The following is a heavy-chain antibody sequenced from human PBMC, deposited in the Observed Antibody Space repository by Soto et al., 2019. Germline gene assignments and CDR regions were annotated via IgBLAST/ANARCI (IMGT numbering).Heavy chain of an antibody. CDR1: GFTFSNYA. V-gene: IGHV3-64D*06. Sequence: VGSLRLSCSASGFTFSNYAMYWVRQAPGKGLEYVSAISSSGVSTYYAYSVKGRFTISRDNSKNTLFLQMSSLRAEDTAVYYCVKDGTWDDTVVVVVAPDSFDIWGQGTMVTVSS. D-gene: IGHD2-15*01. J-gene: IGHJ3*02. CDR3: VKDGTWDDTVVVVVAPDSFDI. CDR2: ISSSGVST.